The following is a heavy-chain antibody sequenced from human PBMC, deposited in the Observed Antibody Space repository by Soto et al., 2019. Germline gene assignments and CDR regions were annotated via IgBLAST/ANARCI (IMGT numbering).Heavy chain of an antibody. Sequence: ASVKVSCKASGHTFTGYYMHWVRQAPGQGLEWMGWINPNSGGTNYAQTFQGWVTMTRDTSISTAYMELRNLRSDDTAVYYCARCIQQDYYYGMDVWGQGTTVTVSS. J-gene: IGHJ6*02. CDR2: INPNSGGT. V-gene: IGHV1-2*04. D-gene: IGHD5-18*01. CDR3: ARCIQQDYYYGMDV. CDR1: GHTFTGYY.